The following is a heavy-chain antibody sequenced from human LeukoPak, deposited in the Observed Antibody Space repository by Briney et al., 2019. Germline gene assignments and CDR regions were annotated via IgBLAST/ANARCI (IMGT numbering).Heavy chain of an antibody. V-gene: IGHV3-48*03. CDR2: IHSSGATI. J-gene: IGHJ4*02. D-gene: IGHD1-1*01. CDR1: GXTFNNYD. Sequence: GGSLRLSCAASGXTFNNYDMNWVRQAPGKGREWVSYIHSSGATIYYADSVTGRFTISRDSAKNSVYLRMSSLRAEDTALYYCARKLTGTTFFDWWGQGTLVTVSS. CDR3: ARKLTGTTFFDW.